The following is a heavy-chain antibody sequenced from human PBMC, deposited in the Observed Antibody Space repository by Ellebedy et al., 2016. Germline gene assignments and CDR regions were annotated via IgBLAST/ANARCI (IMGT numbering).Heavy chain of an antibody. J-gene: IGHJ4*02. CDR2: INPNSGNT. CDR1: GYTFTGYY. CDR3: ARDDITMVRDY. D-gene: IGHD3-10*01. Sequence: ASVKVSCKASGYTFTGYYMHWVRQAPGQGLEWMGWINPNSGNTGYAQKFQGRVTITADKSTSTAYMELSSLRSEDTAVYYCARDDITMVRDYWGQGTLVTVSS. V-gene: IGHV1-8*03.